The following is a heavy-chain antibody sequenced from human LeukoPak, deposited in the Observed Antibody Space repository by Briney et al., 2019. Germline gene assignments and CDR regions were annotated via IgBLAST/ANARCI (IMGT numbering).Heavy chain of an antibody. J-gene: IGHJ4*02. CDR2: ISGSGGRT. CDR3: AKDGGLWVSAHWGDS. V-gene: IGHV3-23*01. D-gene: IGHD7-27*01. Sequence: GGSLRLSCAASGFTFSSYAMSWVRQAPGKGLEWVSTISGSGGRTYYADSVKGRFTVSRDNSKNTLFLQMNSLRAEDTAVYYCAKDGGLWVSAHWGDSWGRGTLVTVSS. CDR1: GFTFSSYA.